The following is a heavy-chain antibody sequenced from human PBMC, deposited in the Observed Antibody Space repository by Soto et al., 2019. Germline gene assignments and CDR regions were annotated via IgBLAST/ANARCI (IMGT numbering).Heavy chain of an antibody. J-gene: IGHJ6*03. CDR2: ISWNSGSI. D-gene: IGHD6-19*01. CDR3: AKGQNPSSGFSDGYYYYMDV. V-gene: IGHV3-9*01. CDR1: GFTFDDYA. Sequence: GGSLRLSCAASGFTFDDYAMHWVRQAPGKGLEWVSGISWNSGSIGYADSVKGRFTISRDNAKNSLYLQMNSLRAEDTALYYCAKGQNPSSGFSDGYYYYMDVWGKGTTVTVSS.